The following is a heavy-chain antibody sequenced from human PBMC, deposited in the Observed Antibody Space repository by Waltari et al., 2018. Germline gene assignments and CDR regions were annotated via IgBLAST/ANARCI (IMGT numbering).Heavy chain of an antibody. CDR3: ARGNCSDPVGAFAI. J-gene: IGHJ3*02. V-gene: IGHV4-38-2*01. Sequence: QVQLQESGPGLVKPSETLSLTGAVSGYSVSGGDYWGWIRRHPGRGLEGSGSIYQSRSTYYNPSLKSRVTTSVAPSKTQFSLKVRSVTAAGGAVYYCARGNCSDPVGAFAIWGQGTMVTVSS. CDR1: GYSVSGGDY. CDR2: IYQSRST. D-gene: IGHD1-7*01.